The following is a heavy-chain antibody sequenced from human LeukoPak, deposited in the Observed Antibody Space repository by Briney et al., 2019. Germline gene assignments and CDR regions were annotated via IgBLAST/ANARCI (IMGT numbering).Heavy chain of an antibody. CDR1: GYAISSGYY. CDR2: IYHSGST. J-gene: IGHJ3*02. CDR3: ARDLSDGEQLANDAFDI. Sequence: SETLSLTCTVSGYAISSGYYWGWIRQPPGKGLEWIGSIYHSGSTYYNPSLKSRVTMSVDTSKNQFSLKLSSVTAADTAVYYCARDLSDGEQLANDAFDIWGQGTMVTVSS. V-gene: IGHV4-38-2*02. D-gene: IGHD6-6*01.